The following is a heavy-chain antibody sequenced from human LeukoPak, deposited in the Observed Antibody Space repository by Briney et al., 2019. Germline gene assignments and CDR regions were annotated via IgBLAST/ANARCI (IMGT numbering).Heavy chain of an antibody. CDR1: GFTFSSYA. D-gene: IGHD6-13*01. Sequence: GGSLRLPCAASGFTFSSYAMSWVRQAPGKGLEWVSAISGSGGSTYYADSVKGRFTISRDNSKNTLYLQMNSLRAEDTAVYYCAKDPLYSSSWNPFDYWGQGTLVTVSS. J-gene: IGHJ4*02. CDR2: ISGSGGST. V-gene: IGHV3-23*01. CDR3: AKDPLYSSSWNPFDY.